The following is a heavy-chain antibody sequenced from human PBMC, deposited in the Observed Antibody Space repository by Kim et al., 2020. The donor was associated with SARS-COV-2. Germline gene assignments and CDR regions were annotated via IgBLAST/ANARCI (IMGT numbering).Heavy chain of an antibody. V-gene: IGHV4-39*01. Sequence: YNPSVKRRGTISVDTAKNQCSLKLSCVTAADTAVYDCARTGGFGGGDFDYWGQGTLVTVSS. CDR3: ARTGGFGGGDFDY. D-gene: IGHD3-10*01. J-gene: IGHJ4*02.